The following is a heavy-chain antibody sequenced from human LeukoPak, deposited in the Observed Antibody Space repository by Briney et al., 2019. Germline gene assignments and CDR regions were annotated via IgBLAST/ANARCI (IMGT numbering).Heavy chain of an antibody. CDR3: AREPVAGHFDY. D-gene: IGHD6-19*01. CDR2: INSDGSST. CDR1: GLTFSSYW. J-gene: IGHJ4*02. V-gene: IGHV3-74*01. Sequence: GGSLRLSCAASGLTFSSYWMHWVRQAPGKGLVWVSRINSDGSSTSYADSVKGRFTISRDNAKNTLYLQMNSLRAEDTAVYYCAREPVAGHFDYWGQGTLVTVSS.